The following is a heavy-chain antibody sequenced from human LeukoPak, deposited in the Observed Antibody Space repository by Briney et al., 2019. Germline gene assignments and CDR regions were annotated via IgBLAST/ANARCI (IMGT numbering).Heavy chain of an antibody. V-gene: IGHV3-15*01. CDR1: GFTFSSAW. CDR3: ANIFGGNSHRSDY. J-gene: IGHJ4*02. CDR2: IKTKTDGGTT. Sequence: GGSLRLSCAASGFTFSSAWMSWVRQAPGQRLEWLGRIKTKTDGGTTDYAAPVKGRFTISRDDSKDTLYLQMNSLKSDDTAVYYCANIFGGNSHRSDYWGQGTLVTVSS. D-gene: IGHD4-23*01.